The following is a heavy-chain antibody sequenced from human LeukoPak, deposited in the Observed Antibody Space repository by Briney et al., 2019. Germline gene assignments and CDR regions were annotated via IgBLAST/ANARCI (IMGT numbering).Heavy chain of an antibody. V-gene: IGHV4-59*12. CDR2: IYYSGST. CDR1: GGSISSYY. Sequence: SETLSLTRTVSGGSISSYYWSWIRQPPGKGLEWIGYIYYSGSTNYNPSLKSRVTISVDTSKNQFSLKLSSVTAADTAVYYCARIRGSYLTYYYYYMDVWGKGTTVTVSS. D-gene: IGHD1-26*01. J-gene: IGHJ6*03. CDR3: ARIRGSYLTYYYYYMDV.